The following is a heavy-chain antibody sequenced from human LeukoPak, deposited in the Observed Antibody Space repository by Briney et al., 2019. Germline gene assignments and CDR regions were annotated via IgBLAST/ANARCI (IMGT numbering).Heavy chain of an antibody. Sequence: ASVKVSCTASGYTFTDYYIHWVRLAPGQGLEWMEWINPKSGETKYAQNLQGRVSLTRDSSINTASMELSGLRSDDTAVYFCARGIKFYDYWTYFDFWGQGTPVTVSS. CDR2: INPKSGET. CDR3: ARGIKFYDYWTYFDF. D-gene: IGHD3-3*01. J-gene: IGHJ4*02. CDR1: GYTFTDYY. V-gene: IGHV1-2*02.